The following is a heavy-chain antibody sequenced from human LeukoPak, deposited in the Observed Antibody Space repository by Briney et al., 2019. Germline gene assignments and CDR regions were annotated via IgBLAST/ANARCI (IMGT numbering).Heavy chain of an antibody. CDR2: IISRGRSQ. V-gene: IGHV3-11*01. J-gene: IGHJ4*02. Sequence: GGSLRLSCTASGFTFSDYYMSWIRQAPGKGLEWVSHIISRGRSQYYADSVKGRFTISRDNAKNSLYLQMNSLRAEDTALYYCARVEYFDWLGRERGYDYWGQGTLVTVSS. D-gene: IGHD3-9*01. CDR3: ARVEYFDWLGRERGYDY. CDR1: GFTFSDYY.